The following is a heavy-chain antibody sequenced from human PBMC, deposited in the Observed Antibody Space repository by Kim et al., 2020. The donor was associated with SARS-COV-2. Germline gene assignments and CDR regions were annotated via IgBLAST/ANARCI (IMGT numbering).Heavy chain of an antibody. CDR3: ARAPLWFGELFETHHAFDI. Sequence: SRVTISVDTSKNQFSLKLSSVPAADTAVYYCARAPLWFGELFETHHAFDIWGQGTMVTVSS. D-gene: IGHD3-10*01. V-gene: IGHV4-34*01. J-gene: IGHJ3*02.